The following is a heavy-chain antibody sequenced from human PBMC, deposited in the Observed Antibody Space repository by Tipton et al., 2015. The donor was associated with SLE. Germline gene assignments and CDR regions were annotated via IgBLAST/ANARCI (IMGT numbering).Heavy chain of an antibody. CDR3: ARLYYSRGY. CDR2: IYYSGST. CDR1: GGSVSSGSYY. J-gene: IGHJ4*02. D-gene: IGHD4-11*01. V-gene: IGHV4-61*01. Sequence: LRLSCTVSGGSVSSGSYYWSWIRQPPGKGLEWIGYIYYSGSTKYNPSLKSRVTISVDTSKNQFSLKLSSVSAADTAVYYRARLYYSRGYWGQGTLVTVSS.